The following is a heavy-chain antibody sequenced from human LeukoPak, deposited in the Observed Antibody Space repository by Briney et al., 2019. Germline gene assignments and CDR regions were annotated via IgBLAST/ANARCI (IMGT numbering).Heavy chain of an antibody. D-gene: IGHD1-26*01. CDR2: IRQDGSEK. CDR3: ARSEWELLVGAFDI. Sequence: GGSLRLSCAASGFTFSSYWMSWVRQALGKGLEWVANIRQDGSEKYYMDSVKGRFTISRDNAKNSLYLQMNSLRAEDTAVYYCARSEWELLVGAFDIWGQGTMVTVSS. V-gene: IGHV3-7*01. J-gene: IGHJ3*02. CDR1: GFTFSSYW.